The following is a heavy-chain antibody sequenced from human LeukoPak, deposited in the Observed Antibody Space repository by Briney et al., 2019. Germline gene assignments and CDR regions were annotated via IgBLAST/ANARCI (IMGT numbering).Heavy chain of an antibody. CDR3: ARAGITMVRGVYQGVYFDY. Sequence: PGGSLRLSCAASGFTFSSYWMSWVRQAPGKGLEWVANIKQDGSEKYYVDSVKGRFTISRDNAKNSLYLQMNSLRAEDTAVYYCARAGITMVRGVYQGVYFDYWGQGTLVTVSS. CDR1: GFTFSSYW. V-gene: IGHV3-7*03. D-gene: IGHD3-10*01. CDR2: IKQDGSEK. J-gene: IGHJ4*02.